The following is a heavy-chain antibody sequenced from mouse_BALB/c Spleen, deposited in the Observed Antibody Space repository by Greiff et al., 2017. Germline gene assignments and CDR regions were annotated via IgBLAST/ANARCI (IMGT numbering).Heavy chain of an antibody. Sequence: VQLQQPGAELVMPGASVKMSCKASGYTFTDYWMHWVKQRPGQGLEWIGAIDTSDSYTSYNQKFKGKATLTVDESSSTAYMQLSSLTSEDSAVYYCARGGFYYDYDDWFAYWGQGTLVTVSA. J-gene: IGHJ3*01. CDR3: ARGGFYYDYDDWFAY. D-gene: IGHD2-4*01. V-gene: IGHV1-69*01. CDR1: GYTFTDYW. CDR2: IDTSDSYT.